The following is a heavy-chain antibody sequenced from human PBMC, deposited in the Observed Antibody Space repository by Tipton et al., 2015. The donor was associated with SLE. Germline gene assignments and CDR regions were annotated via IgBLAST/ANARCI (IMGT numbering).Heavy chain of an antibody. D-gene: IGHD6-19*01. Sequence: TLSLTCTVSGGSISSHYWSWIRQPPGKGLEWIGYISYSGSTNYNPSLKRRVTISVDTSKHQFSLKLSSVTAADTAVYYCARGVVIDGSGGYYFDYWGQGTLVTVSS. J-gene: IGHJ4*02. CDR1: GGSISSHY. CDR3: ARGVVIDGSGGYYFDY. V-gene: IGHV4-59*11. CDR2: ISYSGST.